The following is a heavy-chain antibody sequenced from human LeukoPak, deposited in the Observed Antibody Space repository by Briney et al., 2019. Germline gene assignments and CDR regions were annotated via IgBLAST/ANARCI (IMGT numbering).Heavy chain of an antibody. CDR1: GYRFTSYW. Sequence: GESLKISCKGSGYRFTSYWISWVRQMPGKGLEWMGRIDPSDSYTNYSPSFQGHVTISADKSISTAYLQWSSLKASDTAMYYCVYDSSGYRGRPVDYWGQGTLVTVSS. D-gene: IGHD3-22*01. J-gene: IGHJ4*02. V-gene: IGHV5-10-1*01. CDR3: VYDSSGYRGRPVDY. CDR2: IDPSDSYT.